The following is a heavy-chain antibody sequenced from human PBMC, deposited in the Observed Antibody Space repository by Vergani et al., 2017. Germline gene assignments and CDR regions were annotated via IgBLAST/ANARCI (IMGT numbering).Heavy chain of an antibody. J-gene: IGHJ6*02. Sequence: EVQLVESGGGLVQPGGSLRLSCAASGFTVSSNYMSWVRQAPGKGLEWVSIIYSGGSTYYADSVKGRFTISRDNSKNTLYLQMNSLRAEDTSVYYCAREITSARGMDFWGQGITVTVSS. CDR3: AREITSARGMDF. V-gene: IGHV3-66*02. CDR1: GFTVSSNY. D-gene: IGHD1-1*01. CDR2: IYSGGST.